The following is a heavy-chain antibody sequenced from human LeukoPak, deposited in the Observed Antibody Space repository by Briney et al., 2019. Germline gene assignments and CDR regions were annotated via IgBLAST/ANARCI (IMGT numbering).Heavy chain of an antibody. CDR2: INXXXXXX. J-gene: IGHJ5*02. CDR3: TXXSGPAS. V-gene: IGHV7-4-1*02. Sequence: GASVKVSCKASGYTFSSYAINWVRQAPGQGLEWMGWINXXXXXXXXAXXXXXXXVFSLDTSVSTAYLQISSLKAEDTAVYYCTXXSGPASWGQGPRVXVSS. D-gene: IGHD1-26*01. CDR1: GYTFSSYA.